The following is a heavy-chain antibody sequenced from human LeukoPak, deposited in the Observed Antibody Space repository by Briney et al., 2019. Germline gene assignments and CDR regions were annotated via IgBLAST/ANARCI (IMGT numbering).Heavy chain of an antibody. V-gene: IGHV3-23*01. CDR1: GFTFRSYA. CDR2: ISTYDGNT. D-gene: IGHD4-11*01. J-gene: IGHJ6*02. Sequence: PGGSLRLSCAASGFTFRSYAMSWVRQAPGKGLEWVSGISTYDGNTYYADSVKGRFTISRDNSKNTLYLQMNSLRAEDTAVYYCAGRLPLPPQIYYYYYGMDVWGRGTTVTVSS. CDR3: AGRLPLPPQIYYYYYGMDV.